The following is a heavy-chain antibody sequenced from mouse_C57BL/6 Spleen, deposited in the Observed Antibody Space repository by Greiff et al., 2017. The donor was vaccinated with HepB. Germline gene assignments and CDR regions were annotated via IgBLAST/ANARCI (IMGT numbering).Heavy chain of an antibody. J-gene: IGHJ2*01. CDR3: TRWAFYYYGSSLIDY. Sequence: QVQLQQSGAELVRPGASVTLSCKASGYTFTDYEMHWVKQTPVHGLEWIGAIDPETGGNAYNQKFKGKAILTADKSSSTAYMELLSLTSDDSAVYYCTRWAFYYYGSSLIDYWGQGTTLTVSS. V-gene: IGHV1-15*01. D-gene: IGHD1-1*01. CDR2: IDPETGGN. CDR1: GYTFTDYE.